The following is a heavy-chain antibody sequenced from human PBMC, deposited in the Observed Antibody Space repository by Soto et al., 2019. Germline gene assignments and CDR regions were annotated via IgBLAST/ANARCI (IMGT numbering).Heavy chain of an antibody. Sequence: QAQLQESGPGLVKPSQTLSLTCTVSGGSISSGGYYWSWIRQHPGKGLEWIGYIYYSGSTYYNPSLKSRVTISVDTSKNQFSLKLSSVTAADTAVYYCARGIWFGELLYWFDPWGQGTLVTVSS. CDR1: GGSISSGGYY. CDR2: IYYSGST. CDR3: ARGIWFGELLYWFDP. J-gene: IGHJ5*02. V-gene: IGHV4-31*03. D-gene: IGHD3-10*01.